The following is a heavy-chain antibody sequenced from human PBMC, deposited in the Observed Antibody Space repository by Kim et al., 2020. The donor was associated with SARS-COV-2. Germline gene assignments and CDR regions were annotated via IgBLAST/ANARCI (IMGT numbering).Heavy chain of an antibody. V-gene: IGHV3-21*01. CDR3: TRDLSSGLPGGFDF. D-gene: IGHD6-19*01. J-gene: IGHJ4*02. Sequence: YADSVKGRFTINRDNAKDSLYLEMSSLRAEDTGIYYCTRDLSSGLPGGFDFWGQGILVTVSS.